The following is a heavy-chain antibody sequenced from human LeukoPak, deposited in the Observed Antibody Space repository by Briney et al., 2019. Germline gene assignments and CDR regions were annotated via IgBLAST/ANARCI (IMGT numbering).Heavy chain of an antibody. CDR1: GFTFSSYW. V-gene: IGHV3-7*04. CDR2: IKQDGSEN. Sequence: PGGSLRVSCAASGFTFSSYWMSWVRQAPGKGMECVANIKQDGSENYYVDSVKGRFTISRDNAKNSLYLEMNSLRAEDTAVYYCARGYDFWRDVSDIWGQGTMVTVSS. J-gene: IGHJ3*02. CDR3: ARGYDFWRDVSDI. D-gene: IGHD3-3*01.